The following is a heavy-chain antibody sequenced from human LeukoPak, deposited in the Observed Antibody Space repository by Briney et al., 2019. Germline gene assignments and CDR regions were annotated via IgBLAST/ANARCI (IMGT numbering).Heavy chain of an antibody. CDR1: GFTVSSNY. CDR2: IYSGGST. Sequence: PGGSLRLSCAASGFTVSSNYMSWVRQAPGKGLEWVSVIYSGGSTYYADSVKGRFTISRDNSKNTLYLQMNSLRAEDTAVYYCAREDDCSSTSCYGAFDIRGQGTMVTVSS. D-gene: IGHD2-2*01. CDR3: AREDDCSSTSCYGAFDI. V-gene: IGHV3-53*01. J-gene: IGHJ3*02.